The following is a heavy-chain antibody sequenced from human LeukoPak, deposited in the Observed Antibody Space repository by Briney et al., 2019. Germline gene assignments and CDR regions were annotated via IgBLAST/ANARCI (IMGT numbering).Heavy chain of an antibody. Sequence: ASVKVSCKASGYTFTTFGITWVRQAPGQGLERMGWISTYNGNTNYAQNLQGRVTMTTDTSTSTAYMELRSLTSDGTAVYYCARVGADCSDGNCYWGQGTLVTVSS. J-gene: IGHJ4*02. V-gene: IGHV1-18*01. CDR1: GYTFTTFG. D-gene: IGHD2-15*01. CDR3: ARVGADCSDGNCY. CDR2: ISTYNGNT.